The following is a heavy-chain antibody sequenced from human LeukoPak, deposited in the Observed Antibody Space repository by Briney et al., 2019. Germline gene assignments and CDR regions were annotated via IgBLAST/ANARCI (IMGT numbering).Heavy chain of an antibody. D-gene: IGHD1-26*01. CDR3: ARLELEATFFDY. V-gene: IGHV4-4*07. CDR1: GGSISSYY. CDR2: IYTSGST. Sequence: SETLSLTCTVSGGSISSYYWSWIRQPAGKGLEWIGRIYTSGSTNYNPSLKSRVTTSVDTSKNQFSLKLSSVTAADTAVYYCARLELEATFFDYWGQGTLVTVSS. J-gene: IGHJ4*02.